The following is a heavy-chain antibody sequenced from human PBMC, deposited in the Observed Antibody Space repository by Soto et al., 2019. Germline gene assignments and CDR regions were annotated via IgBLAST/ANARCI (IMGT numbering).Heavy chain of an antibody. CDR2: ISAYNGNT. V-gene: IGHV1-18*04. CDR1: GYTFTSYG. CDR3: ARDLKTYYDFWSGYRTRTTYGMDV. J-gene: IGHJ6*02. D-gene: IGHD3-3*01. Sequence: ASVKVSCKASGYTFTSYGTSWVRQAPGQGLEWMGWISAYNGNTNYAQKLQGRVTMTTDTSTSTAYMELRSLRSDDTAVYYCARDLKTYYDFWSGYRTRTTYGMDVWGQGTTVTVSS.